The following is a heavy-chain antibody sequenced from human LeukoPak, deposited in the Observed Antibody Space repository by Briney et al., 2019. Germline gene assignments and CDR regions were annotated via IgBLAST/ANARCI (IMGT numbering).Heavy chain of an antibody. V-gene: IGHV3-23*01. D-gene: IGHD6-13*01. J-gene: IGHJ4*02. CDR2: ISGSGGST. CDR1: EFTFTSYA. CDR3: AKDLIAAADKPSPEDY. Sequence: GGSLRLSCAASEFTFTSYAMSWVRQAPGKGLEWVSAISGSGGSTYYADSVKGRFTISRGNAKNSLYLQMNSLRAEDTAGYYCAKDLIAAADKPSPEDYWGQGTLVTVSS.